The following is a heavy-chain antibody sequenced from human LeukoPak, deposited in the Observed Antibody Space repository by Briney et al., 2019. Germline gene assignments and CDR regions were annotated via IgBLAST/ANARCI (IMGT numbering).Heavy chain of an antibody. CDR2: IWYDGSNK. CDR3: ARGGYTSSWEPPGGY. J-gene: IGHJ4*02. D-gene: IGHD6-13*01. V-gene: IGHV3-33*01. CDR1: GFTFSTYG. Sequence: GRSLRLSCAASGFTFSTYGMHWVRQAPGKGLEWVAVIWYDGSNKYYVDSVKGRFTISRDNSKTTLYLQMNSLKVEDTAVYYCARGGYTSSWEPPGGYWGQGTLVTVSS.